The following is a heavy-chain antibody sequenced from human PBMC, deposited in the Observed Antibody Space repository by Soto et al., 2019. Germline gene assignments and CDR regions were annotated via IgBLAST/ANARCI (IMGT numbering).Heavy chain of an antibody. J-gene: IGHJ1*01. CDR2: ISYDGSNK. D-gene: IGHD2-15*01. Sequence: GGSLRLSCAASGFTFSSYAMHWVRQAPGKGLEWVAVISYDGSNKYYADSVKGRFTISRDNSKNTRYLQMNSLRAEDTAVYYCARDRGYCSGGSCYSGYFQHWGQGTLVTVSS. V-gene: IGHV3-30-3*01. CDR1: GFTFSSYA. CDR3: ARDRGYCSGGSCYSGYFQH.